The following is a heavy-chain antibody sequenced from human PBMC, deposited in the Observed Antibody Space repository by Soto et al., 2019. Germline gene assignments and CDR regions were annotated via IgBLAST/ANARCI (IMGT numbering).Heavy chain of an antibody. V-gene: IGHV4-59*01. CDR3: ARMGLRFLEWQNTYYGMDV. J-gene: IGHJ6*02. Sequence: SQTLSLTCTVSGGSIISYYWSWIRQPPGKGLEWIGYIYYSGSTNYNPSLKSRVTISVDTSKNQFSLKLSSVTAADTAVYYCARMGLRFLEWQNTYYGMDVWGQGTTVTVSS. CDR1: GGSIISYY. D-gene: IGHD3-3*01. CDR2: IYYSGST.